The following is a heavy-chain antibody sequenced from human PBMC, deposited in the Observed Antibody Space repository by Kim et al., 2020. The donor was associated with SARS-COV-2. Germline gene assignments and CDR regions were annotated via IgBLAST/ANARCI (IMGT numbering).Heavy chain of an antibody. J-gene: IGHJ6*02. Sequence: SETLSLTCTVSGGSISSSSYYWGWIRQPPGKGLEWIGSIYYSGSTYYNPSLKSRVTISVDTSKNQFSLKLSSVTAADTAVYYCARIYSSSWYYYGMDVWGQGTTVTVSS. D-gene: IGHD6-13*01. CDR2: IYYSGST. CDR3: ARIYSSSWYYYGMDV. CDR1: GGSISSSSYY. V-gene: IGHV4-39*01.